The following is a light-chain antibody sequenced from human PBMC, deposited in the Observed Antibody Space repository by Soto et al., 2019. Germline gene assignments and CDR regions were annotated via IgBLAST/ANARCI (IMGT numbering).Light chain of an antibody. CDR1: NIGSKS. J-gene: IGLJ2*01. Sequence: SYGLTQPPSVSVAPGKTARITCGGNNIGSKSVHWYQQKPGQAPVLVIYYDSDRPSGIPERFSGSNSGNTATLTMSRVEAGDEADYYCQVWDSSSDHVVFGGGTKLTVL. CDR3: QVWDSSSDHVV. CDR2: YDS. V-gene: IGLV3-21*04.